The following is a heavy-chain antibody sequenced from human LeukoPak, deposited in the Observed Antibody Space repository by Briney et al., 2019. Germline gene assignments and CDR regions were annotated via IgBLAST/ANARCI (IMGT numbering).Heavy chain of an antibody. CDR1: GFTFSSYA. CDR2: ISYDGSNK. V-gene: IGHV3-30*04. CDR3: ARGTYYDFWSGYYRPIDAFDI. D-gene: IGHD3-3*01. J-gene: IGHJ3*02. Sequence: GGSLRLSCAASGFTFSSYAMHWVRQAPGKGLEGVAGISYDGSNKYYADSVKGRFTISRDNSKNTLYLQMNSLRAEDTAVYYCARGTYYDFWSGYYRPIDAFDIWGQGTMVTVSS.